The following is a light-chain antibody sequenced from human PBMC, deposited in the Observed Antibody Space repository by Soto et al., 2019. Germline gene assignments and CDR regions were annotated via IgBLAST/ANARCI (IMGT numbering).Light chain of an antibody. CDR2: DVT. J-gene: IGLJ2*01. CDR1: SGDVGGYDY. Sequence: QPVLTQPRSVSGSPGQSVTLSCTGTSGDVGGYDYVSWYQQHPGKAPKLTIYDVTKRPSGVPDRFSGSKSGNTASLTISGLQAEDEADYYCCSYAGTYNFVVFGGGTKLTVL. CDR3: CSYAGTYNFVV. V-gene: IGLV2-11*01.